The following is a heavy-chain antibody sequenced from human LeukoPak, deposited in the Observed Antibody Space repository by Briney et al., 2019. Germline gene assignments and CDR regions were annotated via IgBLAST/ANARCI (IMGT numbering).Heavy chain of an antibody. CDR3: ARDKVVGPTKFDS. Sequence: GGSLRLSCAASGFTSSSYSMNWVRQAPGKGLEWVANIKQDGGEIYYVDSVKGRFTISRDNAKNSVYLHMNSLRAEDTAVYYCARDKVVGPTKFDSWGQGTLVTVSS. J-gene: IGHJ5*01. CDR2: IKQDGGEI. CDR1: GFTSSSYS. D-gene: IGHD1-26*01. V-gene: IGHV3-7*01.